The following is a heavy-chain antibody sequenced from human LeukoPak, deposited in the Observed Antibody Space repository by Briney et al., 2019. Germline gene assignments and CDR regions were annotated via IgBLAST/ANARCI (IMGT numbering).Heavy chain of an antibody. V-gene: IGHV4-39*01. CDR2: IYYSGST. D-gene: IGHD1-26*01. Sequence: SETLSLTCTVSGGSISSSSYYWGWIRQPPGKGLEWIESIYYSGSTYYNPSLKSRVTISVDTSKNQFSLKLSSVTAADTAVYYCARHRRVLGSYFDYWGQGTLVTVSS. CDR1: GGSISSSSYY. J-gene: IGHJ4*02. CDR3: ARHRRVLGSYFDY.